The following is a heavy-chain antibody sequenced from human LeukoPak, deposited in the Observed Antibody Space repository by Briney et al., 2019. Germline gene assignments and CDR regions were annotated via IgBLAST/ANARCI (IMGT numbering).Heavy chain of an antibody. Sequence: KPGGSLRLSCAASGFTFRSYTMSWVRQAPGKGLEWVASITSSSTFIYYADSLKGRFTISRDNAQNSLYLQMNSLRAEDTAVYYCARGQAAANIPYYFDYWGQGTLVTVSS. CDR1: GFTFRSYT. CDR3: ARGQAAANIPYYFDY. J-gene: IGHJ4*02. CDR2: ITSSSTFI. V-gene: IGHV3-21*01. D-gene: IGHD6-13*01.